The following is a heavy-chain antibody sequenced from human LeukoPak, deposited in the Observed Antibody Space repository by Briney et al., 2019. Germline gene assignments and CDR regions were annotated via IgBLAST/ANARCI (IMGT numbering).Heavy chain of an antibody. CDR3: ARAGYYGSGSYRALLDY. Sequence: ASVKVSCKASGYTFTGYYMHWVRQAPGQGLEWMGWINPNSGGANYAQKFQGRVTMTRDTSISTAYMELSSLRSEDTAVYYCARAGYYGSGSYRALLDYWGQGTLVTVSS. V-gene: IGHV1-2*02. J-gene: IGHJ4*02. CDR1: GYTFTGYY. D-gene: IGHD3-10*01. CDR2: INPNSGGA.